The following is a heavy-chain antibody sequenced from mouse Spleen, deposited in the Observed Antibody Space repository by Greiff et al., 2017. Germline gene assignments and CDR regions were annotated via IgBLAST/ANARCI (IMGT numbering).Heavy chain of an antibody. J-gene: IGHJ2*01. V-gene: IGHV1-4*01. CDR3: ARYHYYGSSHTDY. D-gene: IGHD1-1*01. CDR1: GYTFTSYT. Sequence: VQLQQSGAELARPGASVKMSCKASGYTFTSYTMHWVKQRPGQGLEWIGYINPSSGYTKYNQKFKDKATLTADKSSSTAYMQLSSLTSEDSAVYYCARYHYYGSSHTDYWGQGTTLTVSS. CDR2: INPSSGYT.